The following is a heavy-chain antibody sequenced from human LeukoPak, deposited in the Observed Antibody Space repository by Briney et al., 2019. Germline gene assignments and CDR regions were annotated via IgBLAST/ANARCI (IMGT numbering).Heavy chain of an antibody. J-gene: IGHJ4*02. CDR1: GYTFTSYD. D-gene: IGHD6-13*01. V-gene: IGHV1-8*01. CDR3: ARGRYSSSSPAIFDY. Sequence: ASVKVSCKASGYTFTSYDINWVRQAPGQGLEWMGWMNPNSGNTGYAQTFQGRVTMTRNTSISTAYMELSSLRSEDTAMYYCARGRYSSSSPAIFDYWGQGTLVTVSS. CDR2: MNPNSGNT.